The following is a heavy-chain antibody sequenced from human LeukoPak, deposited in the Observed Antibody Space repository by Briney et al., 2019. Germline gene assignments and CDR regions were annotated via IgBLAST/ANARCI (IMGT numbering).Heavy chain of an antibody. D-gene: IGHD3-10*01. V-gene: IGHV4-39*07. CDR3: ARDGGYGSGSYMDV. Sequence: SETLSLTCTVSGGSISSSSYYWNWIRQPPGKGLEWIGLIYYSGITSYNPSLKSRVTISVDTSRSQFSLKMSSVTAADTAVYYCARDGGYGSGSYMDVWGKGTTVTVSS. J-gene: IGHJ6*03. CDR1: GGSISSSSYY. CDR2: IYYSGIT.